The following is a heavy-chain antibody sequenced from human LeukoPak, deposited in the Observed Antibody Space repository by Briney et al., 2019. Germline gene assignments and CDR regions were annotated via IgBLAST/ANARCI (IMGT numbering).Heavy chain of an antibody. J-gene: IGHJ4*02. CDR1: GGSISSYY. V-gene: IGHV4-4*07. D-gene: IGHD6-19*01. CDR3: ASALGAVAGTGEVKEY. CDR2: IYTSGST. Sequence: SETLSLTCTVSGGSISSYYWSWIRQPAGKGLEWIGRIYTSGSTNYNPSLTSRVTMSVDTSKNQFSLKLSSVTAADTAVYYCASALGAVAGTGEVKEYWGQGTLVTVSS.